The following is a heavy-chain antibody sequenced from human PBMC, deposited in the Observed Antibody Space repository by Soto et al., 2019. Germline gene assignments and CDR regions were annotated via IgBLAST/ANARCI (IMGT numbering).Heavy chain of an antibody. CDR2: VVVGSGNT. J-gene: IGHJ4*02. Sequence: SVKVSCKASGFTFRSTAVQWVRQARGQRLEWIGWVVVGSGNTDYAQEFQDRVTITRDMSTSTTYMELSSLTSEDTAVYYCAADPYYYDSSSYYSFDYWGQGTLVTVSS. V-gene: IGHV1-58*01. D-gene: IGHD3-22*01. CDR3: AADPYYYDSSSYYSFDY. CDR1: GFTFRSTA.